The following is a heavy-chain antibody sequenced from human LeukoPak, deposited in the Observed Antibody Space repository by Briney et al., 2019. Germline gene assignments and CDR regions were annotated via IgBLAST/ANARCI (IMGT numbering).Heavy chain of an antibody. V-gene: IGHV3-7*01. CDR1: GFTFSRHG. D-gene: IGHD2-8*01. J-gene: IGHJ4*02. CDR2: IKQDGSEK. Sequence: GGSLRLSCAASGFTFSRHGMNWVRQAPGKGLEWVANIKQDGSEKYYVDSVKGRFTISRDNAKNSLYLQMNSLRAEDTAVYYCARARRHCTNGVCYRGGFELDYWGQGTLVTVSS. CDR3: ARARRHCTNGVCYRGGFELDY.